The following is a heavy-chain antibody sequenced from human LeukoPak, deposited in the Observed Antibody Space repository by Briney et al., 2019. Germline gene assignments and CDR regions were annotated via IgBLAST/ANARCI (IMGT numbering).Heavy chain of an antibody. J-gene: IGHJ4*02. CDR2: INPNSGGT. V-gene: IGHV1-2*02. CDR1: GYTFTGYY. D-gene: IGHD5-18*01. CDR3: ARGEVDTAMVTPDY. Sequence: ASVKVSCKASGYTFTGYYMHWVRQAPGQGLEWMGWINPNSGGTNNEQKFQGRVTMTRDTSISTAYMELSRLRFDDTAVYYCARGEVDTAMVTPDYWGQGTLVTVSS.